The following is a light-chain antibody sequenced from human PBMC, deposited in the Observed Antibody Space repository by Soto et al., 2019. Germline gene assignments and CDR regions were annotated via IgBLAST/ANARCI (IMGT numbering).Light chain of an antibody. CDR3: QTWDTGIRV. CDR1: SGHNNYA. J-gene: IGLJ2*01. CDR2: VNSDGTH. V-gene: IGLV4-69*01. Sequence: QLVLTQSPSASASLGASVKLTCTLSSGHNNYAVAWLQQQPEKGPRYLLKVNSDGTHNKGDGIPDRFSGSTSGAERYLTISSLQSEDEADYYCQTWDTGIRVFGGGTQLTVL.